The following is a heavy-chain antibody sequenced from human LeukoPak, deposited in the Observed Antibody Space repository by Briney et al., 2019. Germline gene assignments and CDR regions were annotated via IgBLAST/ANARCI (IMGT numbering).Heavy chain of an antibody. Sequence: GGSLRLSCAASGFTVSSNYMSWVRQAPGKGLEWVSVIYSGGSTYYADSVKGRFTISRDNSKNTLYLQINSLRAEDTAVYYCARSYYYDSSGDAFDIWGQGTMVTVSS. CDR1: GFTVSSNY. CDR2: IYSGGST. D-gene: IGHD3-22*01. J-gene: IGHJ3*02. CDR3: ARSYYYDSSGDAFDI. V-gene: IGHV3-53*01.